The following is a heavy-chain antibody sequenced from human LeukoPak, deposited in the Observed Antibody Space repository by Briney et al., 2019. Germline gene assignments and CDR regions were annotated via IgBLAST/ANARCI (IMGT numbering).Heavy chain of an antibody. CDR1: GGSFSGYY. D-gene: IGHD2-2*01. V-gene: IGHV4-34*01. CDR3: ARGRIFRRYWSSTSCGGSGDC. Sequence: SETLSLTCAVDGGSFSGYYCSWVRQPPGKGQEWIGEINHSGSTNDNPSLKRRVTIAVDTSKNQYSLKMSSVTAADTAVYYCARGRIFRRYWSSTSCGGSGDCWGKETLVTVSS. CDR2: INHSGST. J-gene: IGHJ4*02.